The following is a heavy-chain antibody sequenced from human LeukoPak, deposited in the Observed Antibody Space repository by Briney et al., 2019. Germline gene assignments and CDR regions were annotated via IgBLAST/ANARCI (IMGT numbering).Heavy chain of an antibody. V-gene: IGHV4-59*08. CDR3: ARGPGLNWFDP. Sequence: SETLSLTCTVSGDSISSYYWSWIRQPPGKGLEWIGYIYYSGSTNYNPSLKSRVTISVDTSKKQFSLKLSSVTAADTAVYFCARGPGLNWFDPWGQGTLVTVSS. CDR2: IYYSGST. J-gene: IGHJ5*02. CDR1: GDSISSYY.